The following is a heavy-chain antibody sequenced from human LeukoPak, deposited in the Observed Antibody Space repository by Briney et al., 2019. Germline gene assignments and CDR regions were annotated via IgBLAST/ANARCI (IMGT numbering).Heavy chain of an antibody. Sequence: GGSLRLSCVASGFTFSNYEMYWVRQAPGKGLEWVSSISSSGSTIYYADSVKGRFTISRDNAKNSLYLQMTSLRAEDTAVYYCARAGFDFSFDYWGQGTLVTVSS. J-gene: IGHJ4*02. CDR1: GFTFSNYE. D-gene: IGHD3-9*01. CDR2: ISSSGSTI. CDR3: ARAGFDFSFDY. V-gene: IGHV3-48*03.